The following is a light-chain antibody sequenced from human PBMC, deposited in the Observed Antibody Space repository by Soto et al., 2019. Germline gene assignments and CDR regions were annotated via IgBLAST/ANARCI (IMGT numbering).Light chain of an antibody. Sequence: ETVLTQSPGTLSLSPGERATLSCRASQSVSTNYLAWYQQKPGLAPRLVIHGTTSRATGIPDRFSGSGSGTDFTLTISRLEPEDFAVYYCQQYSGSSYTFGQGTKLEI. CDR1: QSVSTNY. CDR3: QQYSGSSYT. V-gene: IGKV3-20*01. CDR2: GTT. J-gene: IGKJ2*01.